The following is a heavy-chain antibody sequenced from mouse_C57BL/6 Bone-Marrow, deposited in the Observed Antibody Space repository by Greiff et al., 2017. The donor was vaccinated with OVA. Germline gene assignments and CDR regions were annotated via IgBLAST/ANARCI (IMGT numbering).Heavy chain of an antibody. Sequence: VQLQQPGAELVMPGASVKLSCKASGYTFTSYWMHWVKQRPGQGLEWIGEIDPSDSYTNYNQKFKGKSTLTVDKSSSTADMQLSSLTSEDSAVYYCARGTGGYFDYWGQGTTLTVSS. CDR3: ARGTGGYFDY. J-gene: IGHJ2*01. V-gene: IGHV1-69*01. CDR1: GYTFTSYW. D-gene: IGHD3-3*01. CDR2: IDPSDSYT.